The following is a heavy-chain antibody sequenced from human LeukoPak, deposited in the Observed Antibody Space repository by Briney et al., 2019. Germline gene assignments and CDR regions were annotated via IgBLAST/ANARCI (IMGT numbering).Heavy chain of an antibody. CDR1: GFTFSHYT. D-gene: IGHD2-15*01. CDR3: ARDFCGGGSCYFAGAFDI. Sequence: GGSLRLSCAASGFTFSHYTMNWVRQAPGKGLEWVSSISSSSSNIYYADSVRGRFTISRDNAKNSLYLQMNSLRVEDTAVYYCARDFCGGGSCYFAGAFDIWGQGTMVTVFS. CDR2: ISSSSSNI. V-gene: IGHV3-21*01. J-gene: IGHJ3*02.